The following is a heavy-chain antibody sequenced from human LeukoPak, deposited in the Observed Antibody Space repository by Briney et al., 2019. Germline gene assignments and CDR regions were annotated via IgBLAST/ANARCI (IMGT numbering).Heavy chain of an antibody. D-gene: IGHD3-22*01. V-gene: IGHV3-30-3*01. J-gene: IGHJ4*02. Sequence: GRSLRLSCAASGFTFSSYAMHWVRQAPGKGLEWVAVISYGGSNKYYADSVKGRFTISRDNSKNTLYQQMNSLRAEDTAVYYCASSGPYYYDSSGYDYWGQGTLVTVSS. CDR1: GFTFSSYA. CDR3: ASSGPYYYDSSGYDY. CDR2: ISYGGSNK.